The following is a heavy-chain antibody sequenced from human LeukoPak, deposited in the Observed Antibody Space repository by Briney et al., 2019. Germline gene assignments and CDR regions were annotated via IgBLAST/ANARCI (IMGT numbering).Heavy chain of an antibody. CDR2: IIPILGIA. CDR1: GGTFSSYA. Sequence: ASVKVSCKASGGTFSSYAISWVRQAPGQGLEWMGRIIPILGIANYAQKLQGRVTMTTDTSTSTAYMELRSLRSDDTAVYYCARDEPAAEDAFDIWGQGTMVTVSS. CDR3: ARDEPAAEDAFDI. V-gene: IGHV1-69*04. D-gene: IGHD2-2*01. J-gene: IGHJ3*02.